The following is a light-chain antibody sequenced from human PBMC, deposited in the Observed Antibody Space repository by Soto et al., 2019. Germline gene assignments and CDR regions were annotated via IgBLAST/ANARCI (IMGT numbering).Light chain of an antibody. V-gene: IGKV3D-20*02. CDR1: QSVSSSY. CDR3: QQRYSWPVT. J-gene: IGKJ5*01. Sequence: EVVLTQSPGTQSLSPGERATLTCRASQSVSSSYLAWYQQKPGQAPRLLIYGASSRATGIPDRFSGSGSGTDFTLTISSLEPEDFSVYYCQQRYSWPVTFGQGTRLEIK. CDR2: GAS.